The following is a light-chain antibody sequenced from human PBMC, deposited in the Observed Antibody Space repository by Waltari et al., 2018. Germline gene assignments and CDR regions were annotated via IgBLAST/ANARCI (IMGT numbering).Light chain of an antibody. CDR1: ALPNQN. Sequence: SSELTQPPSLSVSPGQTARITCSGDALPNQNTYWYQQKSGQAPLLIIYKDNQRPAGVPGRFAGSKSGTTVTLTVSGVQAEDEADYYCQSTDSSGTLKWFFGGGTKLTVL. J-gene: IGLJ2*01. CDR2: KDN. CDR3: QSTDSSGTLKWF. V-gene: IGLV3-25*03.